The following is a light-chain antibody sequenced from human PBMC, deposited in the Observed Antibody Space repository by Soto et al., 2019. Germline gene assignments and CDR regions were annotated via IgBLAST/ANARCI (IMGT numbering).Light chain of an antibody. V-gene: IGKV1-39*01. J-gene: IGKJ1*01. Sequence: DLPMTQSPSSLSASVGDRVTITCRASQSISSYLNWYQQKPGKVPKVLIYAASTLQSGVPSRFSGSGSGTDFTLTISSLQPEDFATYYCQQSSGAPWTFGQGTKVEI. CDR2: AAS. CDR1: QSISSY. CDR3: QQSSGAPWT.